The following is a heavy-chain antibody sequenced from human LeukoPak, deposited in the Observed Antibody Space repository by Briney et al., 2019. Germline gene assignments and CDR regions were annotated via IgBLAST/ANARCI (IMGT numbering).Heavy chain of an antibody. J-gene: IGHJ4*02. CDR2: IKQDGSEK. CDR3: ARDLALRYFDWYKRGGDYFDY. CDR1: GFTFSSYW. D-gene: IGHD3-9*01. Sequence: GGSLRLSCAASGFTFSSYWMSWVRQAPGKGLEWVANIKQDGSEKYYVDSVKGRFTISRDNAKNSLYLQMNSLRAEDTAVYYCARDLALRYFDWYKRGGDYFDYWGQGTLVTVSS. V-gene: IGHV3-7*01.